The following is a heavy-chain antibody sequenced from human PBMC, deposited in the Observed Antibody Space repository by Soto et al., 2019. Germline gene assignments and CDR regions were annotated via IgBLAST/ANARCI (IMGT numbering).Heavy chain of an antibody. CDR1: GYSFTSYW. J-gene: IGHJ6*02. CDR2: IDPSDSYT. CDR3: ARPRYGSSNYYYFGMDV. V-gene: IGHV5-10-1*01. Sequence: EVQLVQSGAEVKKPGESLRISCKGSGYSFTSYWISWVRQMPGKGLEWMGRIDPSDSYTNYSPSFQANVTIAAAKSISTPYLLLGRLTTSDTAMYYCARPRYGSSNYYYFGMDVWGQGTTVTISS. D-gene: IGHD3-10*01.